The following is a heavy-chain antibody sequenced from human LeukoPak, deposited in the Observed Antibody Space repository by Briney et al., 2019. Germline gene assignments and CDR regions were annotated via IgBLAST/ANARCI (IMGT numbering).Heavy chain of an antibody. CDR1: GFTFSSYG. CDR3: ARSPLWFGELLSTDY. V-gene: IGHV3-33*01. D-gene: IGHD3-10*01. J-gene: IGHJ4*02. Sequence: PGRFLRLSCAASGFTFSSYGMHWVRQAPGKGLEWVAVIWYDGSNKYYADSVKGRFTISRDNSKNTLYLQMNSLRAEDTAVYYCARSPLWFGELLSTDYWGQGTLVTVSS. CDR2: IWYDGSNK.